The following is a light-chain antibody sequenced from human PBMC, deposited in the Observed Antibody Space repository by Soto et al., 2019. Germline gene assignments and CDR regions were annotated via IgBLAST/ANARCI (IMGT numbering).Light chain of an antibody. CDR2: SNN. Sequence: QSVLTQPPSASGTPGQRVNISCSGSRSNIGSNYVYWYQQLPGAAPRLLMYSNNQRPSGVPGRFSVSKSGTSASLAISGLRSEDEADYYCAAWDDNLSGWVFGGGTKVTVL. J-gene: IGLJ3*02. CDR1: RSNIGSNY. CDR3: AAWDDNLSGWV. V-gene: IGLV1-47*02.